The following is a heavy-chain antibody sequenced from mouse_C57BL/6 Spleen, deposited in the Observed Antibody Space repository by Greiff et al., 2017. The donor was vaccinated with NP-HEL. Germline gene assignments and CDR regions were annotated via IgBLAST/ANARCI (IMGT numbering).Heavy chain of an antibody. Sequence: VQLQQPGAELVRPGSSVKLSCNASGYTFTSYWMDWVKQRPGQGLEWIGNIYPSDSETHYNQKFKDKATLTVDKSSSTAYMQLSSLTSEDSAVYYCAREGIWGCFDYWGQGTTLTVSS. CDR2: IYPSDSET. D-gene: IGHD3-3*01. V-gene: IGHV1-61*01. CDR1: GYTFTSYW. CDR3: AREGIWGCFDY. J-gene: IGHJ2*01.